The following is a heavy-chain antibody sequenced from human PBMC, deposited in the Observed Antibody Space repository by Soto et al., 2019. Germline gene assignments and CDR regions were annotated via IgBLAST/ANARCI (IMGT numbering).Heavy chain of an antibody. J-gene: IGHJ4*02. Sequence: PSETLSLTCTVSGGSISSGGYYWSWIRQHPGRGLEWIGYIYYSGSTYYNPSLKSRVTISVDTSKNQFSLKLSSVTAADTAVYYCASNRATYYYDSSGYYTFDYWGKGTLVTVSS. D-gene: IGHD3-22*01. CDR2: IYYSGST. V-gene: IGHV4-31*03. CDR3: ASNRATYYYDSSGYYTFDY. CDR1: GGSISSGGYY.